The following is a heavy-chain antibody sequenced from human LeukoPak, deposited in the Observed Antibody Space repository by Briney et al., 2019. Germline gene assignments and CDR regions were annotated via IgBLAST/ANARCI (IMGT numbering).Heavy chain of an antibody. J-gene: IGHJ4*02. CDR1: GGSFGGYY. Sequence: SETLSLTCAVYGGSFGGYYWTWIRQTPGKGPEWIGEINHSGSTNYNPSLKRRVFMSVDTAKNQFSLKLNSVTAADTAVYYCAALNIATRPWCFDYWGQGTLVTVSS. CDR3: AALNIATRPWCFDY. CDR2: INHSGST. D-gene: IGHD6-6*01. V-gene: IGHV4-34*01.